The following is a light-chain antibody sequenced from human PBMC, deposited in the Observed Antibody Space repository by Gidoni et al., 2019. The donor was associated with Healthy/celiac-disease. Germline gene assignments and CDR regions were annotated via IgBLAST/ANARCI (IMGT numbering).Light chain of an antibody. CDR1: QSVSSY. Sequence: EIVLTQSPATLSLSPGERATLSSRASQSVSSYLAWYQQKPGQAPRLLIYDASNRATGIPARFSGSGSGTDFTLTISSLEPEDFAVYYCQQRSNWGVFTFGPGTKVDIK. J-gene: IGKJ3*01. V-gene: IGKV3-11*01. CDR2: DAS. CDR3: QQRSNWGVFT.